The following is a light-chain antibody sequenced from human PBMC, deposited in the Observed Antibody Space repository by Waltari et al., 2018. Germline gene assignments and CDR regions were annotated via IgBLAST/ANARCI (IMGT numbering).Light chain of an antibody. Sequence: HSVLPQPPSASGTPGPRVTISCSGSTSNMGSNTENWSQQLPGTAPKPLIYSNNQRPSGVPDRFSGSKSGTSASLAISGLQSEDEADYYCAAWDDSLNGLWVFGGGTKLTVL. CDR1: TSNMGSNT. CDR2: SNN. J-gene: IGLJ3*02. V-gene: IGLV1-44*01. CDR3: AAWDDSLNGLWV.